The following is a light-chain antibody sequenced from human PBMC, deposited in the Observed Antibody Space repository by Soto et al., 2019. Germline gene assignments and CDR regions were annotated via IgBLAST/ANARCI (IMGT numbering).Light chain of an antibody. V-gene: IGKV3-15*01. CDR1: QSVSSSY. CDR2: AAS. Sequence: EIVLTQSPGTLSLSPGERATLSCRASQSVSSSYLAWYQQKPGQAPRLLIYAASTRASGISGRFSGSGSGTEFTLTISSLQSEDFAVYYCQQYSKWPLTFGGGTKVDIK. CDR3: QQYSKWPLT. J-gene: IGKJ4*01.